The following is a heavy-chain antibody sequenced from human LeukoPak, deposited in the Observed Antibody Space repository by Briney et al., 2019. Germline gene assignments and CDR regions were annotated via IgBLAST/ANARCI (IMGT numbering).Heavy chain of an antibody. V-gene: IGHV4-4*07. CDR2: IYTSGST. CDR3: ARVGGLGELSSLDY. CDR1: GGSISSYY. D-gene: IGHD3-16*02. Sequence: SETLSLTCTVSGGSISSYYWSWIRQPAGKGLEWIGRIYTSGSTNYNPSLKSRVTMSVDTSKNQFSLKLSSVTAADTAVYYCARVGGLGELSSLDYWGPGTLVTVSS. J-gene: IGHJ4*02.